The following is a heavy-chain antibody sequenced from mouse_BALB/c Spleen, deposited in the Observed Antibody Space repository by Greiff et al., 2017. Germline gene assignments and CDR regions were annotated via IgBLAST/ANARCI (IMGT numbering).Heavy chain of an antibody. CDR2: INPGSGGT. J-gene: IGHJ4*01. V-gene: IGHV1-54*01. D-gene: IGHD3-1*01. Sequence: QVQLQQSGAELVRPGTSVKVSCKASGYAFTNYLIEWVKQRPGQGLEWIGVINPGSGGTNYNEKFKGKATLTADKSSSTAYMQLSSLTSDDSAVYFCARWGQLGLRYYAMDYWGQGTSVTVSS. CDR1: GYAFTNYL. CDR3: ARWGQLGLRYYAMDY.